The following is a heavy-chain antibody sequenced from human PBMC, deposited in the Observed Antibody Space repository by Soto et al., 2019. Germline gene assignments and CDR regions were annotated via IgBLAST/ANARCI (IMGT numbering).Heavy chain of an antibody. V-gene: IGHV4-30-2*01. CDR2: IYHSGST. J-gene: IGHJ4*02. CDR1: GGSISSGGYS. D-gene: IGHD5-12*01. Sequence: QLQLQESGSGLVKPSQTLSLTCAVSGGSISSGGYSWSWIRQPPGKGLEWIGYIYHSGSTYYNPSLKSRVIISVDSSKNQSSLKLSSVSAADTAVYYCAAGGGLPRYYWGQGTLVTVSS. CDR3: AAGGGLPRYY.